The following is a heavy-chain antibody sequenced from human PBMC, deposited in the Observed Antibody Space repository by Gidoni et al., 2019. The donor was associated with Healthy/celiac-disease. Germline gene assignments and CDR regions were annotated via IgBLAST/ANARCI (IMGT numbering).Heavy chain of an antibody. CDR2: IYWDDDK. D-gene: IGHD3-3*01. CDR1: GFSLSTSGVG. CDR3: AHSTYYDFWSGPRPFDY. J-gene: IGHJ4*02. Sequence: QITLKESGPTLVKPTQTLTLTCTFSGFSLSTSGVGVGWIRQPPGKALEWLALIYWDDDKRYSPSLKSRLTITKDTSKNQVVLTMTNMDPVDTATYYCAHSTYYDFWSGPRPFDYWGQGTLVTVSS. V-gene: IGHV2-5*02.